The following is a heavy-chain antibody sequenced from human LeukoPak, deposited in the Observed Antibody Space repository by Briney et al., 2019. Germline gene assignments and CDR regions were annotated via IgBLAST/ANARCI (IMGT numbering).Heavy chain of an antibody. CDR3: ARTAARRFDY. V-gene: IGHV1-46*01. Sequence: GASVKVSCKASGYTFPSYFMHWVRQAPEQGLGGMGIINPTGGSTTYAQKFQGRVTMTRDTSTSTVYMELSSLRSDDTAVYYCARTAARRFDYWGQGTLVTVSS. D-gene: IGHD6-6*01. CDR2: INPTGGST. CDR1: GYTFPSYF. J-gene: IGHJ4*02.